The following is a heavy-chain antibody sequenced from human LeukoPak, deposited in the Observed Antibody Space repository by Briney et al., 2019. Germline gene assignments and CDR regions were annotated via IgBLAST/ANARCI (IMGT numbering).Heavy chain of an antibody. V-gene: IGHV4-59*08. Sequence: SETLSLTCTVSGASISSNYWSWIRQPPGKGLEWIGYIYNRGSTNYNPSLKSRVTISADTSKNQFSPKLSSVTAADTAVYYCARHGVSYYYYYMDVWGKGTAVTVSS. CDR3: ARHGVSYYYYYMDV. J-gene: IGHJ6*03. CDR2: IYNRGST. CDR1: GASISSNY.